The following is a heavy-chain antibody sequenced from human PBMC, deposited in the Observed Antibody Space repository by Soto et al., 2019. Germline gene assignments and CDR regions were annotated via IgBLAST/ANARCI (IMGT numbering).Heavy chain of an antibody. CDR2: FSYDGSDK. V-gene: IGHV3-30-3*01. CDR1: GFDFSGYT. D-gene: IGHD2-2*01. Sequence: QVHLEESGGGVVQPGGSLRLSCAGSGFDFSGYTIHWVRQAPGKGLEWVAVFSYDGSDKYYADSVKGRFTISRDNAKKTLYLQMNSLRIEDTAVYYCARVDCSTTTCYYYGFDVWGQGTTVTVSS. J-gene: IGHJ6*02. CDR3: ARVDCSTTTCYYYGFDV.